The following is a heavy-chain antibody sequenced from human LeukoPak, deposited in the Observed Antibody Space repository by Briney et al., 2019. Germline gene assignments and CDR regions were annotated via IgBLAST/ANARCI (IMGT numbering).Heavy chain of an antibody. D-gene: IGHD1-14*01. V-gene: IGHV3-73*01. CDR2: IRSKANSYAT. J-gene: IGHJ3*02. Sequence: GGSLRLSCAASGFTFSGSAMHWVRQASGKGLEWVGRIRSKANSYATAYAASVKGRFTISRDDSKNTAYLQMNSLKTEDTAVYYCTRLGTPGGFDIWGQGTMVTVSS. CDR3: TRLGTPGGFDI. CDR1: GFTFSGSA.